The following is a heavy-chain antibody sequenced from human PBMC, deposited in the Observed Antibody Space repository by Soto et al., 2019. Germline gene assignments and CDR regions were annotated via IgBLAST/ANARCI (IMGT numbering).Heavy chain of an antibody. D-gene: IGHD5-18*01. V-gene: IGHV1-2*04. J-gene: IGHJ4*02. CDR1: GYTFTGYY. Sequence: ASVKVSCKASGYTFTGYYMHRVRQAPGQGLEWMGWINPNSGGTNYAQKFQGWVTMTRDTSISTAYMELSRLRSDDTAVYYCARVDTAMVIWGIFDYWGQGTLVTVSS. CDR2: INPNSGGT. CDR3: ARVDTAMVIWGIFDY.